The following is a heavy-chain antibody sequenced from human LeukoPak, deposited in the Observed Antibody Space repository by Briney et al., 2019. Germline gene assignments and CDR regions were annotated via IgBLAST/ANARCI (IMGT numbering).Heavy chain of an antibody. CDR2: LYSGGST. CDR3: ARDPQYSSSWNFDY. CDR1: GFTVSSNY. J-gene: IGHJ4*02. Sequence: GGSLRLSCAASGFTVSSNYMSWVRQAPGKGRGGVSVLYSGGSTYYADSVKGRFTISRDNSKNTLYLQMNSLRAEDTAVYYCARDPQYSSSWNFDYWGQGTLVTVSS. D-gene: IGHD6-13*01. V-gene: IGHV3-66*02.